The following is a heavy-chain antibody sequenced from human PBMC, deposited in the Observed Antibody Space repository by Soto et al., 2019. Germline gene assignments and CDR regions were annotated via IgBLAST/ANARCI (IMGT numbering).Heavy chain of an antibody. Sequence: SETLSLTCTVSGGSISSGGYYWSWIRQHPGKGLEWVGYIYYSGSTYYNPSLKSRVTISVDTSKNQFSLKLSSVTAADTAVYYCARVGNYYDSSGYFDYWGQGTLVTVSS. CDR1: GGSISSGGYY. J-gene: IGHJ4*02. D-gene: IGHD3-22*01. CDR3: ARVGNYYDSSGYFDY. V-gene: IGHV4-31*03. CDR2: IYYSGST.